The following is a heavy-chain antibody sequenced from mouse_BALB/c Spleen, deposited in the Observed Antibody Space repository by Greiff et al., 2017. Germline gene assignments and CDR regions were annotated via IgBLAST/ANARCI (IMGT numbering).Heavy chain of an antibody. D-gene: IGHD1-1*01. CDR3: AREGSRYFDV. CDR1: GYSITSDYA. J-gene: IGHJ1*01. V-gene: IGHV3-2*02. CDR2: ISYSGST. Sequence: EVKLVESGPGLVKPSQSLSLTCTVTGYSITSDYAWNWIRQFPGNILEWMGYISYSGSTSYNPSLKSRISITRDTSKNQFFLQLNSVTTEDTATYYCAREGSRYFDVWGAGTTVTVSS.